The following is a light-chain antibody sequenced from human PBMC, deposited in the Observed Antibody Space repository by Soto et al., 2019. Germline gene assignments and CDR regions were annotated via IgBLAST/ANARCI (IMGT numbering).Light chain of an antibody. CDR1: SSNIGAGYD. CDR2: GNS. V-gene: IGLV1-40*01. CDR3: QSYDSTLSGSG. J-gene: IGLJ3*02. Sequence: QAVVTQPPSVSGAPGQRVTISCTGSSSNIGAGYDVHWYQQLPGTAPKLLIYGNSNRPSGVPDRFSGSKSGTSASLAITGLLADDEADYYCQSYDSTLSGSGFGGGTKVTVL.